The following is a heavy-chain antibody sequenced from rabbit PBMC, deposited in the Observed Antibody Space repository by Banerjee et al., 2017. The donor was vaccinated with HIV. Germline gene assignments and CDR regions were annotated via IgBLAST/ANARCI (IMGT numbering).Heavy chain of an antibody. CDR1: GFSFSSSYY. J-gene: IGHJ4*01. CDR2: IYTDSDGT. D-gene: IGHD1-1*01. V-gene: IGHV1S43*01. CDR3: ARGDTGSRHSPFNL. Sequence: QEQLEESGGGLVKPGASLTLTCAASGFSFSSSYYMCWVRQAPGKGLELIACIYTDSDGTWYASWVNGRFTITRSTSLNTVTLQMTSLTAADTATYFCARGDTGSRHSPFNLWGQGTLVTVS.